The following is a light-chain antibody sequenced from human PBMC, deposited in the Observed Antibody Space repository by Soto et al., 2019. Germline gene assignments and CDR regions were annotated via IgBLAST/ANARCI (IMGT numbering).Light chain of an antibody. J-gene: IGKJ2*01. Sequence: DIQMTQSPSSLSASVGDRVTITCRASQTISTYLNWYQQNPGKAPKLLIYAASSLQSGVPSRFSGCGSGTDFTLTISSLQPEDFATYYCQQSSGIPYTFGQGTKLEIK. V-gene: IGKV1-39*01. CDR2: AAS. CDR1: QTISTY. CDR3: QQSSGIPYT.